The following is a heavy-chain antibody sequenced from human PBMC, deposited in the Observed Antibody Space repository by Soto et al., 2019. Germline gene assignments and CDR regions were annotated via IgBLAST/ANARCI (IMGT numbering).Heavy chain of an antibody. D-gene: IGHD4-4*01. V-gene: IGHV3-30-3*01. Sequence: GGSLRLSCAASGFTFSSYAMHWVRQAPGKGLEWVAVISYDGSNKYYADSVKGRFTISRDNSKNTLYLQMNSLRAEDTAVYYCARDIPGWTVTTLYYYGMDVWGQGTTVTVSS. CDR2: ISYDGSNK. CDR3: ARDIPGWTVTTLYYYGMDV. CDR1: GFTFSSYA. J-gene: IGHJ6*02.